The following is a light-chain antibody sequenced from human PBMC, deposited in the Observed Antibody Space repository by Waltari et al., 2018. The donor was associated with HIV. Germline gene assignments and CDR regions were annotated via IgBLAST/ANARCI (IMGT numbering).Light chain of an antibody. Sequence: QSALTQPPSASGSPGQSVTISCTGTSSDIGAYNYVSWFQQHPGKAPKLMIYDVTKRPSGVPDRFAGSKSGNTASLTVAGLQAEDEADYYCASHAGSKDVFGGGTMLTVL. CDR1: SSDIGAYNY. V-gene: IGLV2-8*01. CDR3: ASHAGSKDV. J-gene: IGLJ2*01. CDR2: DVT.